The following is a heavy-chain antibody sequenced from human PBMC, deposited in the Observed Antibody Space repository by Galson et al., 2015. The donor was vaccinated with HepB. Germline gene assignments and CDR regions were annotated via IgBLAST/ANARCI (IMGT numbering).Heavy chain of an antibody. V-gene: IGHV3-73*01. CDR3: TTGLHDYGDYNKDF. J-gene: IGHJ4*02. D-gene: IGHD4-17*01. Sequence: SLRLSCAASGLTFSFIDTSIHCHPQPSGLGQEWLSRIRRKVDNYGTQYYGSVKGRFKISRDDLRNMAYLDMNSLTTDDTAVYFCTTGLHDYGDYNKDFWGQGTLVTVSS. CDR1: GLTFSFIDTS. CDR2: IRRKVDNYGT.